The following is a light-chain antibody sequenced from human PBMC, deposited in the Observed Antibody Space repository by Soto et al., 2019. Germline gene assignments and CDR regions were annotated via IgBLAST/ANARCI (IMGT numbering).Light chain of an antibody. J-gene: IGLJ1*01. CDR1: SSDVGSYNL. CDR3: CSYAGSSTPHYV. Sequence: ALTQPASVSGSPGQSITISCTGTSSDVGSYNLVSWYQQHPGKAPKLMIYEVSKRPSGVSNRFSGSKSGNTASLTISGLQAEDEADYYCCSYAGSSTPHYVFGTGTKLTVL. CDR2: EVS. V-gene: IGLV2-23*02.